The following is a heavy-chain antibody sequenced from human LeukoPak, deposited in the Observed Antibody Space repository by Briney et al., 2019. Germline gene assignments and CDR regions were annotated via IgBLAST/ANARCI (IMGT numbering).Heavy chain of an antibody. D-gene: IGHD2-21*02. Sequence: GGSLRLSCAASGFTFSSYAMGWVRQAPGKGLEWVSSIKGGGGDPFYADSVRGRFTISRDNPKNTLYLQLNSLRAEDTAVYFCAKGGHDFNPFYCWGQGALVTVSS. CDR3: AKGGHDFNPFYC. CDR2: IKGGGGDP. V-gene: IGHV3-23*01. CDR1: GFTFSSYA. J-gene: IGHJ4*02.